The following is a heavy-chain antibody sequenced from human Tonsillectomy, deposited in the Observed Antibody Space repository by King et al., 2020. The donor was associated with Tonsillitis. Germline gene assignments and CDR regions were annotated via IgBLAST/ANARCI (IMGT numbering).Heavy chain of an antibody. CDR2: IYLGDSET. CDR1: GYSFTNYW. D-gene: IGHD2-15*01. CDR3: ARLEETCSGDNCTPNIPDSFNI. Sequence: QLVQSAAEVKKAGESLKISCKVSGYSFTNYWIAWVRQMPGKGLEWMGMIYLGDSETRYSPSVQGQVTISADKSISTAYLQWSSLKASDTAMYYCARLEETCSGDNCTPNIPDSFNIWGQGTMVTVSS. J-gene: IGHJ3*02. V-gene: IGHV5-51*01.